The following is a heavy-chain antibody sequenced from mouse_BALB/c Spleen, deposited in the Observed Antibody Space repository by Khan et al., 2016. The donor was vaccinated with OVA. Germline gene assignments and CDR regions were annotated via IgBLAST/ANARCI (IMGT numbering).Heavy chain of an antibody. CDR2: TNPTNGRT. Sequence: QVQLQQSGAELVKAGASVKMSCKASGYTFTSYWMHWVKQRLGQGLEWFAETNPTNGRTYYNEKFKSKATLTVDKSSSTAYMLLSGPTFEDSAVYCWARIKKIVATYFYYWGQGTTLTVSS. J-gene: IGHJ2*01. CDR3: ARIKKIVATYFYY. CDR1: GYTFTSYW. D-gene: IGHD1-1*01. V-gene: IGHV1S81*02.